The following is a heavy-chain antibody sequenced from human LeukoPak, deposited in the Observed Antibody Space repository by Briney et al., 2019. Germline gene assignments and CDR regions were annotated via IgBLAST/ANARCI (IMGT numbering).Heavy chain of an antibody. V-gene: IGHV4-59*01. CDR2: IYYSGST. CDR1: GGSISSYY. CDR3: GRETTYFGGGY. J-gene: IGHJ4*02. D-gene: IGHD4-17*01. Sequence: SETLSPTCTVSGGSISSYYWSWIRQPPGKGLEWIGYIYYSGSTNYNPSLKSRVTISVDTSKNQFSLKLSSVTAADTAVYYCGRETTYFGGGYWGQGTLVTVSS.